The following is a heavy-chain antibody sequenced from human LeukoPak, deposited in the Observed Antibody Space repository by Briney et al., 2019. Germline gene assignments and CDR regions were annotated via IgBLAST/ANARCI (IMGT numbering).Heavy chain of an antibody. CDR1: GGTFSSYA. CDR3: ARVLVPAATWFDP. V-gene: IGHV1-69*05. Sequence: SVKVSCKASGGTFSSYAISWVRQAPGQGLEWMGGIIPIFGTANYAQKFQGRVTITTDESTSTAYMELSSLRSEDAAVYYCARVLVPAATWFDPWGQGTLVTVSS. D-gene: IGHD2-2*01. CDR2: IIPIFGTA. J-gene: IGHJ5*02.